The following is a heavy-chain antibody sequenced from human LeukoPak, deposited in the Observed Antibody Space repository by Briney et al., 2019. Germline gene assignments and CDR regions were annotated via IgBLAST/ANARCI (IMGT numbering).Heavy chain of an antibody. V-gene: IGHV4-39*01. D-gene: IGHD3-22*01. CDR1: GGSISSSSYY. Sequence: SETLSLTCTVSGGSISSSSYYWGWIRQPPGKGLEWIGSIYYSGTTYYNPSLKSRVTISVDTSKNQFSLKLSSVTAADTAVYYCARAYNYYDNSGYFDYWGQGTPVTVSS. CDR3: ARAYNYYDNSGYFDY. J-gene: IGHJ4*02. CDR2: IYYSGTT.